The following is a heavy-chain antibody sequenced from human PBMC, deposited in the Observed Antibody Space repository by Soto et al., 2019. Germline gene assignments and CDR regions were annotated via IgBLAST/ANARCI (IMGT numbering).Heavy chain of an antibody. Sequence: GGSLRLSCAASGFTFSSYAMSWVRQAPGKGLEWVSAISGSGGSTYYADSVKGQFTISRDNSKNTLYLQMNSLRAEDTAVYYCAKKCARITMVRGVIIGIDYWGQGTLVTVSS. D-gene: IGHD3-10*01. CDR1: GFTFSSYA. J-gene: IGHJ4*02. CDR2: ISGSGGST. CDR3: AKKCARITMVRGVIIGIDY. V-gene: IGHV3-23*01.